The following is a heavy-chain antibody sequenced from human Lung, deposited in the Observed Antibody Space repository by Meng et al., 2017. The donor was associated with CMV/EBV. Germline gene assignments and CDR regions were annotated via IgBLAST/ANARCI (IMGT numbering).Heavy chain of an antibody. CDR2: IFYNGST. J-gene: IGHJ4*02. D-gene: IGHD3-10*01. V-gene: IGHV4-30-4*01. CDR3: VREILAPINYYFDS. CDR1: GVSIRSADYS. Sequence: SGVSIRSADYSWSWIRQPPGKGLGWVGYIFYNGSTSYNPSLKSRLSISIDTSKNQFSLKLRSLTAADTAIYYCVREILAPINYYFDSWGQGTLVTVSS.